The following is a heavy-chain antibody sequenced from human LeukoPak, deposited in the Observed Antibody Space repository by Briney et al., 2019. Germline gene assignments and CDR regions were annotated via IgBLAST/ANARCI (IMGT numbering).Heavy chain of an antibody. Sequence: GESLKISCQGSGYSFSTSWIAWVRQAPGKGLEWVGSIYIGDSDPRYSPSVQGHVTMSADKSVNTASLQWNSLQGSDTGIYYCAKVKSFGYWFFDLWGRGTLVAVSS. CDR1: GYSFSTSW. CDR3: AKVKSFGYWFFDL. V-gene: IGHV5-51*01. J-gene: IGHJ2*01. CDR2: IYIGDSDP. D-gene: IGHD3-16*01.